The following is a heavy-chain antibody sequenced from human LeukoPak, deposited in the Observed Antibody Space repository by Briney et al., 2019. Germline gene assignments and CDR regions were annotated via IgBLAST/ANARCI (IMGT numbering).Heavy chain of an antibody. J-gene: IGHJ4*02. CDR3: ASMFSGPPTTFDY. Sequence: GESLKISCKGSGYSFTNYWIAWVRQMPGTGLEWMGIIYPGDSDTRYSPSFQGQVTISADKSISTAYLQWSSLKASDTSMYYCASMFSGPPTTFDYWGQGTLVTVSS. CDR2: IYPGDSDT. D-gene: IGHD1-26*01. CDR1: GYSFTNYW. V-gene: IGHV5-51*01.